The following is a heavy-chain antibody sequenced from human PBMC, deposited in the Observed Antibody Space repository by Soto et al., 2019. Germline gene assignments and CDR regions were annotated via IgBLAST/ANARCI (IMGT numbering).Heavy chain of an antibody. Sequence: EVQLVESGGGLVQPGGSLRLSCAASGFTVSSNYMSWVRQAPGKGLEWVSVIYSGGSTYYADSVKGRFTISRHNSKNTPYLQRNSLRAEDTAVYYCARVGSSWYGYYYYGMDVWGQGTTVTVSS. CDR2: IYSGGST. D-gene: IGHD6-13*01. V-gene: IGHV3-53*04. J-gene: IGHJ6*02. CDR3: ARVGSSWYGYYYYGMDV. CDR1: GFTVSSNY.